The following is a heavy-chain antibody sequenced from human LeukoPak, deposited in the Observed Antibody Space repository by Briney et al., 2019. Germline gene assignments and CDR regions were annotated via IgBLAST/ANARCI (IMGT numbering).Heavy chain of an antibody. V-gene: IGHV4-39*01. CDR2: IYYSGST. Sequence: PSETLSLTCTVSGVSISSSSYYWGWIRQPPGKGLEWIGSIYYSGSTYYNPSLKSRVTISVDTSKNQFSLKLSSVTAADTAVYYCARQGSGYDPRGVYWGQGTLVTVSS. J-gene: IGHJ4*02. CDR1: GVSISSSSYY. CDR3: ARQGSGYDPRGVY. D-gene: IGHD5-12*01.